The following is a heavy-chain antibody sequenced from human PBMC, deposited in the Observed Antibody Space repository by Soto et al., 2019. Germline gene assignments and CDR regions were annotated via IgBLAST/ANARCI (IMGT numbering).Heavy chain of an antibody. J-gene: IGHJ4*02. CDR2: IRNDGSNK. CDR1: GFTFSPYG. CDR3: AKGTNGDYADY. D-gene: IGHD4-17*01. V-gene: IGHV3-30*02. Sequence: GGSLRLSCAASGFTFSPYGIHWVRQAPGKGLEWVALIRNDGSNKYYADSVKGRFTISRDNSKNTLYLQMNSLRAEDTAVYYCAKGTNGDYADYWGQGTLVTVSS.